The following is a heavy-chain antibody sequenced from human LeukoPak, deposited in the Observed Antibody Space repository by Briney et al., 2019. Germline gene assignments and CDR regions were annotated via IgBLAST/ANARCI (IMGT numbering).Heavy chain of an antibody. CDR1: GFTFSSIG. V-gene: IGHV3-33*01. D-gene: IGHD3-9*01. Sequence: PGRSLRLSCAASGFTFSSIGMLWLRQAPGKGLEWVAVIGHAGNSIYYGDTVKGRFTITRDNSKNTLFLQVSSLTAEDTAVYYCARDLQAMYFQDWGQGALVTVAS. CDR2: IGHAGNSI. CDR3: ARDLQAMYFQD. J-gene: IGHJ4*02.